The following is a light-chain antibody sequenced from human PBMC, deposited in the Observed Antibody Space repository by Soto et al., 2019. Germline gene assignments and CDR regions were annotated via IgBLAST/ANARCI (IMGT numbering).Light chain of an antibody. Sequence: EIVMTQSPATLSASPGERATLSCRASQSVSSNLAWYQQKPGQAPRLLIYDASNRATGIPARFSGSGSGTDFTLTISSLEPEDFAVYYCQQRSNWPRLTFGGGTKVDIK. V-gene: IGKV3-11*01. CDR2: DAS. CDR3: QQRSNWPRLT. CDR1: QSVSSN. J-gene: IGKJ4*01.